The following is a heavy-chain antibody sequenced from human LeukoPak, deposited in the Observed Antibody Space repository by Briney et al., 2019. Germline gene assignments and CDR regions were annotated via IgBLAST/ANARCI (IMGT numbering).Heavy chain of an antibody. D-gene: IGHD3-9*01. CDR2: ISAYNGNT. CDR3: ARDGSTYYDILTGYYKRAFDI. Sequence: ASVKVSCKASGYTFTSYGISWVRQAPGQGLEWMGWISAYNGNTNYAQKFQGRVTITTDESTSTAYMELSSLRSEDTAVYYCARDGSTYYDILTGYYKRAFDIWGQGTMVTVSS. V-gene: IGHV1-18*01. J-gene: IGHJ3*02. CDR1: GYTFTSYG.